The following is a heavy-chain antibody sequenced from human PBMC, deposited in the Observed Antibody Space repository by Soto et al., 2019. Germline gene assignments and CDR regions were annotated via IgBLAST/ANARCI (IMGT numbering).Heavy chain of an antibody. D-gene: IGHD3-16*02. J-gene: IGHJ4*02. CDR3: AKASTYEYVWGSYRYYFNS. Sequence: LRLSCEASGFPFSSYAMSWVRQAPGKGLQWVSGISGSGDRTHYVDSVKGRFTISRDNSKNTVYLQMNSLRAEDTAVYYCAKASTYEYVWGSYRYYFNSWGQGTRVTVSS. CDR1: GFPFSSYA. V-gene: IGHV3-23*01. CDR2: ISGSGDRT.